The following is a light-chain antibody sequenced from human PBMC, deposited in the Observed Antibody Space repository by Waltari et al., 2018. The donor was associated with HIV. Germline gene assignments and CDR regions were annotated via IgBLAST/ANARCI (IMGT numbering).Light chain of an antibody. J-gene: IGKJ1*01. V-gene: IGKV4-1*01. CDR2: WAS. CDR1: HTILHSSNNQNY. CDR3: QQCFSTVWT. Sequence: DIVMTQFPESLAVSLGERATVSCKSSHTILHSSNNQNYLSWFQQKPGQPPKLLIYWASTRESGVFDRFTGSGSGTNFSLTISSLQAEDVAVYYCQQCFSTVWTFGQGTKVELK.